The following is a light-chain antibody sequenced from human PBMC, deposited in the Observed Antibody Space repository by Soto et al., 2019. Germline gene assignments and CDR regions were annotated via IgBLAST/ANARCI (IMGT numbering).Light chain of an antibody. CDR3: QDYQTPWT. J-gene: IGKJ1*01. CDR2: DAS. Sequence: DIQMTQSPATLSASVGDRVSITCRASQSVNTCLAWYQQKPGKAPTLLIYDASSLQSVVTSRGSGSGAGAEITITSSMLDDDDVAYYYHQDYQTPWTFGQGTKVDNK. V-gene: IGKV1-5*01. CDR1: QSVNTC.